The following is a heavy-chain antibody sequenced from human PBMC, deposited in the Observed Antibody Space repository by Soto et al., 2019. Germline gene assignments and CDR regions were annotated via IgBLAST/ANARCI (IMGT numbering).Heavy chain of an antibody. CDR1: GFTFSSYS. CDR2: ISSSSSYI. J-gene: IGHJ6*03. Sequence: GGSLRLSCAASGFTFSSYSMNWVRQAPGKGLEWVSSISSSSSYIYYADSVKGRFTISRDNAKNSLYLQMNSLRAEDTAVYYCARDQKVLRFLEWLNSRGYMDVWGKGTTVTVSS. D-gene: IGHD3-3*01. V-gene: IGHV3-21*01. CDR3: ARDQKVLRFLEWLNSRGYMDV.